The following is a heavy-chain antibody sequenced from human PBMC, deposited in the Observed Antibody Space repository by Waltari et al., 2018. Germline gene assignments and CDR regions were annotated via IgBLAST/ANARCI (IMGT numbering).Heavy chain of an antibody. CDR1: GSPFSPYW. CDR3: GTLEAVAS. Sequence: EVQVVESGGSLVQPGGTLSLPCTASGSPFSPYWMHSVRQSPGKGLVWGSGVNRDGSRTTYADPVKGRFTISRDNARNTVHLEMNSLTVEDTALYYCGTLEAVASWGQGTQVTVSS. CDR2: VNRDGSRT. V-gene: IGHV3-74*03. J-gene: IGHJ5*02.